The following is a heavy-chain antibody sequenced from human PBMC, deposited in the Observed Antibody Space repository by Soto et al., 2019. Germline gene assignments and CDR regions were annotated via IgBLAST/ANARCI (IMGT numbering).Heavy chain of an antibody. Sequence: GGSLRLSCAASGFTFSTYAMTWVRQAPGRGLEWVSTILHDETPFYTDSVKGRFTISRDNVRGTLYLQMNGLRVEDAALYYCAKDLFPTSGQRFFFESWGQGSLVTVSS. J-gene: IGHJ4*02. V-gene: IGHV3-23*01. CDR2: ILHDETP. CDR1: GFTFSTYA. D-gene: IGHD2-21*01. CDR3: AKDLFPTSGQRFFFES.